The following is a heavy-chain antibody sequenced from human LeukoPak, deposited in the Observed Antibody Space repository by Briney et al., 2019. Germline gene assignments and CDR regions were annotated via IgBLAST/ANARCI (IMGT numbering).Heavy chain of an antibody. CDR2: INHSGST. V-gene: IGHV4-34*01. CDR3: ARSAAHGGYLDY. D-gene: IGHD2-15*01. Sequence: SETLSLTCAVYGGSFSGYYWSWIRQPPGKGLEWIGEINHSGSTNYNPSLKSRVAISVDTSKNQFSLKLSSVTAADTAVYYCARSAAHGGYLDYWGQGTLVTVSS. CDR1: GGSFSGYY. J-gene: IGHJ4*02.